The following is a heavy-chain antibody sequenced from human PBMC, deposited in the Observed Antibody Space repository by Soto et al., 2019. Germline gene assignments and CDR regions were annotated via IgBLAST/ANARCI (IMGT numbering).Heavy chain of an antibody. J-gene: IGHJ4*02. D-gene: IGHD6-13*01. CDR1: GGSFSGYY. CDR3: ARGSKSRAAAGTIFDY. Sequence: QVQLQQWGAGLLKPSETLSLTCAVYGGSFSGYYWSWIRQPPGKGLECIGEINHSGSTNYNPSLKSRVTISKDTSKNQFSLKLSSVTAADTAVYYCARGSKSRAAAGTIFDYWGQGTLVTVSS. V-gene: IGHV4-34*01. CDR2: INHSGST.